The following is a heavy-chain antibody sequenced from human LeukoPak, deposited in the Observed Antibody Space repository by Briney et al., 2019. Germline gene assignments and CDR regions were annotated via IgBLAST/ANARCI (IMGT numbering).Heavy chain of an antibody. CDR3: ARVGYYYDTTGRTFDY. Sequence: PSETLSLTCTVSGGSFSSSSYYWGWIRPPPGKGLEGIGSIDYSGTTYYNPSLKSPATISVDTSNNPYSLQLSFGTAAATAFYYRARVGYYYDTTGRTFDYWGEGTLVTVSS. D-gene: IGHD3-22*01. V-gene: IGHV4-39*07. CDR2: IDYSGTT. CDR1: GGSFSSSSYY. J-gene: IGHJ4*02.